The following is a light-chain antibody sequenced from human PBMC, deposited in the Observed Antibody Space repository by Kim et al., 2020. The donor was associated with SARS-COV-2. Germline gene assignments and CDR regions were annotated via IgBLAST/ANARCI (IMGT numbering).Light chain of an antibody. CDR2: RNN. CDR1: NNNVGNQG. CDR3: SAWDSSLNAWV. J-gene: IGLJ3*02. V-gene: IGLV10-54*04. Sequence: QAGLTQPPSVSKGLRQTATLTCTGNNNNVGNQGAAWLQQHQGHPPKLLSYRNNNRPSGISERFSASRSGDTASLTITGLQPEDETDYYCSAWDSSLNAWVFGGGTQLT.